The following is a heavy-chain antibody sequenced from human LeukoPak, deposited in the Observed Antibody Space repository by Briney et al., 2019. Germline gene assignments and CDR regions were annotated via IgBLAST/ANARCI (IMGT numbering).Heavy chain of an antibody. V-gene: IGHV4-31*03. Sequence: SETLSLTCTVSGGSISSGGYYRSWIRQHPGKGLEWIGYIYYSGSTYYNPSLKSRVTISVDTSKNQFSLKLSSVTAADTAVYYCARDSGELLWFGESPYGMDVWGQGTTVTVSS. CDR1: GGSISSGGYY. D-gene: IGHD3-10*01. J-gene: IGHJ6*02. CDR3: ARDSGELLWFGESPYGMDV. CDR2: IYYSGST.